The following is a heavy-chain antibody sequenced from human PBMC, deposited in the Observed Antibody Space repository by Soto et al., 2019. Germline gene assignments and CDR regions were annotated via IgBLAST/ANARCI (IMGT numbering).Heavy chain of an antibody. V-gene: IGHV4-31*11. CDR1: GGSINSGYC. CDR2: IYYSGSA. J-gene: IGHJ5*02. CDR3: ERGGSSWSFNWFDP. D-gene: IGHD6-13*01. Sequence: PSETLSLTCAVSGGSINSGYCWSWIRQHPGKGLEWIGYIYYSGSANYNPSLKGRVTMSVDTSTNQFSLKLSAVTAADTAVYYCERGGSSWSFNWFDPWGQGTLVTVSS.